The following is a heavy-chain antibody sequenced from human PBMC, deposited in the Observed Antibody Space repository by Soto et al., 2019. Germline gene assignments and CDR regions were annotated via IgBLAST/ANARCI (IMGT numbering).Heavy chain of an antibody. J-gene: IGHJ3*02. CDR2: INPGNGKT. V-gene: IGHV1-3*01. CDR3: ARVEAQEAFDI. Sequence: ASVKVSCKASGYTFTTYAIHWVRQAPGQRLEWMGWINPGNGKTKYSPKFQGRVTITRDTSASTVSMELSSLRSEDTAVYYCARVEAQEAFDIWGQGTMVTVSS. CDR1: GYTFTTYA.